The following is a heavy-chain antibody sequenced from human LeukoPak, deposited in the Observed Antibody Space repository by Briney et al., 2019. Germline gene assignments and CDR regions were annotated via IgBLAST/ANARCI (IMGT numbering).Heavy chain of an antibody. CDR3: ARGGGELRYYYYYMDV. V-gene: IGHV3-21*01. CDR1: GFTFSSYS. Sequence: GGSLRLSCAASGFTFSSYSMNWVRQAPGKGLEWVSSISSSSSYIYYADSVKGRFTISRDNAKNSLYLQMNSLRAEDTAVYYCARGGGELRYYYYYMDVWGKGTTVTVSS. CDR2: ISSSSSYI. J-gene: IGHJ6*03. D-gene: IGHD1-26*01.